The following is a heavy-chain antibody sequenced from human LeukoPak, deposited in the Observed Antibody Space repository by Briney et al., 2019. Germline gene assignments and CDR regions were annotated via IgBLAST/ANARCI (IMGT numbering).Heavy chain of an antibody. CDR3: ARDYASDARFDY. V-gene: IGHV1-2*06. Sequence: ASVKVSCKASGYTFSDYYIHWVRQAPGQGLEWMGRINPNSGGTNYAQKFQGRVTMTRDTSISTAYMELSRLRSDDTAVYYCARDYASDARFDYWGQGTLVTVSS. D-gene: IGHD3-10*01. CDR1: GYTFSDYY. J-gene: IGHJ4*02. CDR2: INPNSGGT.